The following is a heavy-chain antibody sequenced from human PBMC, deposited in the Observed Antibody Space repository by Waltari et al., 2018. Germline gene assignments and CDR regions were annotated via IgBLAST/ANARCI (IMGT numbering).Heavy chain of an antibody. CDR3: ARVVAAAGFDY. CDR1: GYTFTSYA. J-gene: IGHJ4*02. CDR2: INAGNGNT. D-gene: IGHD6-13*01. V-gene: IGHV1-3*01. Sequence: QVQLVQSGAEVKKPGASVKVSCKASGYTFTSYAMHLVRQAPGQRLEWMGWINAGNGNTKYSQKFQGRVTITRDTSASTAYMELSSLRSEDTAVYYCARVVAAAGFDYWGQGTLVTVSS.